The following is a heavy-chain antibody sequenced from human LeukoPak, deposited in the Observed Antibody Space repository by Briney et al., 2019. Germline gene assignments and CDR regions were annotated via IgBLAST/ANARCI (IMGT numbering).Heavy chain of an antibody. J-gene: IGHJ6*02. CDR3: ARAGGYYYYGMDF. CDR1: GYTFTGYY. Sequence: ASVKVSCKASGYTFTGYYMHWVRQAPGHGLEWMGWINPNSGGTNYAQKFQGRVTMTRDTSISTAYMELSRLRSDDTAVYYCARAGGYYYYGMDFWGQGTTVTVSS. D-gene: IGHD3-16*01. CDR2: INPNSGGT. V-gene: IGHV1-2*02.